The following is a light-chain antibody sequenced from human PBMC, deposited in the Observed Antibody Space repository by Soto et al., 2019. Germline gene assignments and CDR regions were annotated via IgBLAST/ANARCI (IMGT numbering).Light chain of an antibody. Sequence: QSVLTQPPSVSGAPGQRVTIPCTGSGSNIGVGYEVHWYQQLPGTAPKLVIFGNRNRPSGVPERFSGSKSGTSASLAITGLQAEDEADYYCQAYDYSLTASVFGGGTKVTVL. V-gene: IGLV1-40*01. CDR1: GSNIGVGYE. J-gene: IGLJ3*02. CDR2: GNR. CDR3: QAYDYSLTASV.